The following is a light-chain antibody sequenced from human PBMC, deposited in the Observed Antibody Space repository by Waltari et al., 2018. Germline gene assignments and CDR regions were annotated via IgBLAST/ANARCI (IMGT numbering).Light chain of an antibody. J-gene: IGKJ4*01. CDR3: QQGYSSPLT. CDR2: LAS. V-gene: IGKV1-39*01. Sequence: IQMTQSPSHLSASVGERVTITCRASQRSSNYENWYQQKAGQAPKHLIYLASTLQSEVPSRFGGSGSVPDFTLTINSLQPEDFATYFCQQGYSSPLTFGGGTQVEIK. CDR1: QRSSNY.